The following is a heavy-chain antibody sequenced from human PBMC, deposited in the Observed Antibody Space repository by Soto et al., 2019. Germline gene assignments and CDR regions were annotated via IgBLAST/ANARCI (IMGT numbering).Heavy chain of an antibody. CDR1: GYTFSDFD. CDR2: MNAKSGDT. CDR3: ARGNPFNYAGLDV. V-gene: IGHV1-8*01. J-gene: IGHJ6*02. D-gene: IGHD3-16*01. Sequence: QAHLEQSGAELKRPGASVKVSCKASGYTFSDFDINWLRQASGQGPEWMGWMNAKSGDTFFPQRFQGKFNMTRDTSLSTAYMEVGSLTSDATAIYYCARGNPFNYAGLDVWGQGTTVAVSS.